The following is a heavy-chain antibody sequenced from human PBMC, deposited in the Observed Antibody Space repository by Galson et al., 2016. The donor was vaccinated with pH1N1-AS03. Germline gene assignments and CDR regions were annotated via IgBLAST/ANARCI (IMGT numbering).Heavy chain of an antibody. D-gene: IGHD3-10*01. CDR1: LGSISGYY. CDR2: MYSRGDT. V-gene: IGHV4-4*07. J-gene: IGHJ4*02. CDR3: ARLGLRDNNGYYGSGYDYYDK. Sequence: SETLSLTCTVPLGSISGYYWSWIRQPAGKRLEWIGRMYSRGDTRYSPSLDSRITMSVDTSKNQFFLSLQSVTAADTAVYYCARLGLRDNNGYYGSGYDYYDKWGQGILVTVSS.